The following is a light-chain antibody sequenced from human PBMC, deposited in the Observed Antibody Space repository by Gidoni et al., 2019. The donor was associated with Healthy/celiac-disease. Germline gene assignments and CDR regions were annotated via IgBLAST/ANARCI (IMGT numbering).Light chain of an antibody. CDR1: QSVSSN. CDR2: GAS. Sequence: EIVMTQSPATLSVSPGERATLACRASQSVSSNLAWYKQKPGQAPRLLIYGASTRATGIPARFSGSGSGTEFTLTISILQSEDFAVYYCQQYNNWWTFGQGTKVEIK. CDR3: QQYNNWWT. J-gene: IGKJ1*01. V-gene: IGKV3-15*01.